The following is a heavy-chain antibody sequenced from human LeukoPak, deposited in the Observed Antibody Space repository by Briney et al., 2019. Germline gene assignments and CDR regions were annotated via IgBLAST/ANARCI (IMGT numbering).Heavy chain of an antibody. D-gene: IGHD3-22*01. J-gene: IGHJ5*02. V-gene: IGHV3-66*01. CDR2: IYSGGST. Sequence: GGSLRLSCAASGFTVSSNYMSWVRQAPGKGLEWGSVIYSGGSTYYADSVKGRFTISRDNSKNTLYLQMNSLRAEDTAVYYCARVASDYYDSSGYRSPLWFDPWGQGTLVTVSS. CDR3: ARVASDYYDSSGYRSPLWFDP. CDR1: GFTVSSNY.